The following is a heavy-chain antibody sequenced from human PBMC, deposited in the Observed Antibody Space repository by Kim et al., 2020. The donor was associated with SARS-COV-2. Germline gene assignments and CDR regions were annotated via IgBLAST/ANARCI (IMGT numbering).Heavy chain of an antibody. V-gene: IGHV4-34*01. CDR1: GGSFSGYY. CDR3: ARPRPLGSGSQTDQRGFGWCDP. D-gene: IGHD3-10*01. CDR2: INHSGST. Sequence: SETLSLTCAVYGGSFSGYYWSWIRQPPGKGLEWIGEINHSGSTNYNPSLKSRVTISVDTSKNQFSLKLSSVTAADTAVYYCARPRPLGSGSQTDQRGFGWCDPWRQGTLVSVSS. J-gene: IGHJ5*02.